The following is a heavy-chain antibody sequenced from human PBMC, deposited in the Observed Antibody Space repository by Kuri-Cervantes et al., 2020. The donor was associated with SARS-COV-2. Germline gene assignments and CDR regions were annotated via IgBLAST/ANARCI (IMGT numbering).Heavy chain of an antibody. J-gene: IGHJ6*02. D-gene: IGHD2-15*01. CDR3: TRAGDIVVVPYYGMDV. V-gene: IGHV1-46*03. CDR2: INPAGGDT. CDR1: GYTFINYY. Sequence: GGSLRLSCKVSGYTFINYYMHWVRQAPGQGLEWMGMINPAGGDTNYAQKFQGRVTMTRDTSTRTVYMELTSLRSEDTAIYYCTRAGDIVVVPYYGMDVWGQGTTVTVSS.